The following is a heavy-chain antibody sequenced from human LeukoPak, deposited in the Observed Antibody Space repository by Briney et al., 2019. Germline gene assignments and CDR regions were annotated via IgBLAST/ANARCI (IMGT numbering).Heavy chain of an antibody. J-gene: IGHJ4*02. CDR2: IRPGGTT. Sequence: GGSLRLSCAASGFTFSTYWMHCVRHAPGKGLVWVSRIRPGGTTEAYADSVKGRFTISRDKAKNPLFLQMNRRSAEDTAVYYCSRDLGWILFVYWGEGTLVSVS. CDR1: GFTFSTYW. D-gene: IGHD2-2*03. V-gene: IGHV3-74*03. CDR3: SRDLGWILFVY.